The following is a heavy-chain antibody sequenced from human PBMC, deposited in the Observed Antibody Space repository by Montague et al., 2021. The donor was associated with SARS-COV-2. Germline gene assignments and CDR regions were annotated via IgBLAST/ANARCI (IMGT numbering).Heavy chain of an antibody. D-gene: IGHD6-13*01. CDR2: INHSGSA. CDR3: ARGSYSSSWYGPKYYFDY. J-gene: IGHJ4*02. V-gene: IGHV4-34*01. CDR1: GGSFSGYY. Sequence: SETLSLTCAVYGGSFSGYYWSWIRQPPGKGLEWIGEINHSGSANYNPSLKSRITISVDTSKNQFSLKLSSVTAADTAVYYCARGSYSSSWYGPKYYFDYWGQGTLVTVSS.